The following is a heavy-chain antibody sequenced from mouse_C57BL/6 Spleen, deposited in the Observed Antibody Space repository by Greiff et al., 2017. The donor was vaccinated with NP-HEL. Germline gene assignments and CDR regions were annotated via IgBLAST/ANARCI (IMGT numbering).Heavy chain of an antibody. D-gene: IGHD1-1*01. CDR1: GYTFTSYW. J-gene: IGHJ2*01. CDR2: IYPGSGSP. Sequence: QVQLKQPGAELVKPGASVKMSCKASGYTFTSYWMNWVKQRPGQGLEWIGDIYPGSGSPNYNEKFKSKATLTVDTSSSTAYMQLSSLTSEDSAVYYCARRTPTTLGDYWGQGTTLTVSS. V-gene: IGHV1-55*01. CDR3: ARRTPTTLGDY.